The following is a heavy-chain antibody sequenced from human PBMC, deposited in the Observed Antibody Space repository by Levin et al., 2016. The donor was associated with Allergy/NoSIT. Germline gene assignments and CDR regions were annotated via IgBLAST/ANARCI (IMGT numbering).Heavy chain of an antibody. CDR1: GFTFSSYA. D-gene: IGHD3-10*01. CDR2: ISGSGGST. V-gene: IGHV3-23*01. Sequence: GESLKISCAASGFTFSSYAMSWVRQAPGKGLEWVSAISGSGGSTYYADSVKGRFTISRDNSKNTLYLQMNSLRAEDTAVYYCAKVLAPYYYGSGSSWDAFDIWGQGTMVTVSS. CDR3: AKVLAPYYYGSGSSWDAFDI. J-gene: IGHJ3*02.